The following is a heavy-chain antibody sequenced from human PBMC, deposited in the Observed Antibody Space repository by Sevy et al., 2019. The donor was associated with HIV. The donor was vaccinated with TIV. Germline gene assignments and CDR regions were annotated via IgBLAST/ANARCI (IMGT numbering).Heavy chain of an antibody. V-gene: IGHV3-15*01. CDR1: GFTFSNAW. D-gene: IGHD6-13*01. J-gene: IGHJ4*02. CDR2: IKGKIKNGTI. Sequence: GGSLRLSCAASGFTFSNAWMSWVRQAPGKGLEWVGRIKGKIKNGTIDYAEPVKGRFSISRDDSKNTLYLQMNSLKTEDTAVYYCTTASWSQEDYYNYWGQGTLVTVSS. CDR3: TTASWSQEDYYNY.